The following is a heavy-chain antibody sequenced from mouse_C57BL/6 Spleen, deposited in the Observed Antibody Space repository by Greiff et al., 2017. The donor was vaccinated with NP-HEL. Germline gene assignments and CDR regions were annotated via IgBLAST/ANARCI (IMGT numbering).Heavy chain of an antibody. CDR2: ISDGGSYT. CDR3: ARDITTVVATRAY. J-gene: IGHJ3*01. Sequence: EVKLVESGGGLVKPGGSLKLSCAASGFTFSSYAMSWVRQTPEKRLEWVATISDGGSYTYYPDNVKGRFTISRDNAKNNLYLQMSHLKSEDTAMYYCARDITTVVATRAYWGQGTLVTVSA. V-gene: IGHV5-4*01. CDR1: GFTFSSYA. D-gene: IGHD1-1*01.